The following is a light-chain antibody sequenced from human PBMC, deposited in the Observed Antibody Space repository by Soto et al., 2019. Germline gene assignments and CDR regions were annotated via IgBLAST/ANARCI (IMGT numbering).Light chain of an antibody. CDR1: QRVYSN. CDR2: GAS. V-gene: IGKV3-15*01. J-gene: IGKJ4*01. CDR3: QPYNNWPLT. Sequence: EVLMTQSPDTLFVSPGESATLSCRASQRVYSNLAWYQPRPGQAPRLLIYGASTRATGVPARFSGSGSWTEFTLTINSLQSEDFAVYYCQPYNNWPLTFGGGTKVDI.